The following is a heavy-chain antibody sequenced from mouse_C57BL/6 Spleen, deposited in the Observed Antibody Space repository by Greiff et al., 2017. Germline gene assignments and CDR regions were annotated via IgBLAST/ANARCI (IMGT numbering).Heavy chain of an antibody. V-gene: IGHV3-6*01. D-gene: IGHD3-2*02. Sequence: EVQLKESGPGLVKPSQSLSLTCSVTGYSITSGYYWNWIRQFPGNKLEWMGYISYDGSNNYNPSLKNRISITRDTSKNQFFLKLNSVTTEDTATYYCARSDSSGAWFAYWGQGTLVTVSA. CDR1: GYSITSGYY. J-gene: IGHJ3*01. CDR3: ARSDSSGAWFAY. CDR2: ISYDGSN.